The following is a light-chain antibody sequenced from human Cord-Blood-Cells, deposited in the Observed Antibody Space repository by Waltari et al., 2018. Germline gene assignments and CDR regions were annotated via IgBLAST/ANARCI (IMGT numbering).Light chain of an antibody. CDR1: QSVLYSSNNKNY. J-gene: IGKJ3*01. V-gene: IGKV4-1*01. Sequence: DIVMTQSPDSLAVSLGERATINCKSSQSVLYSSNNKNYLALYQQKPGQPPKLLIYWASTRESGVPDRFSGSRSGTDFTLTISSLQAEDVAVYYCQQYYSTPFTFGPGTKVDIK. CDR2: WAS. CDR3: QQYYSTPFT.